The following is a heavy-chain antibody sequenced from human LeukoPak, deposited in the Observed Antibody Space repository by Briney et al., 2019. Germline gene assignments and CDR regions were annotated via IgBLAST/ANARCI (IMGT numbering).Heavy chain of an antibody. Sequence: GASVKVSCKASGDTFTGYYMHWVRQAPGQGLEWIGWINVKSGGTNYAQKFQGRVTVTRDTSIRTAYMELSSLRSDDTALYYCARSQTYYYDSSGYGLFDYWGQGTLVTVSS. CDR2: INVKSGGT. D-gene: IGHD3-22*01. CDR1: GDTFTGYY. V-gene: IGHV1-2*02. CDR3: ARSQTYYYDSSGYGLFDY. J-gene: IGHJ4*02.